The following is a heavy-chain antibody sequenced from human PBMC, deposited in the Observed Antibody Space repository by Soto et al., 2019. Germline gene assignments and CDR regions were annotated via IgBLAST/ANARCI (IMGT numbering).Heavy chain of an antibody. V-gene: IGHV1-8*01. CDR2: MNPNTGNT. D-gene: IGHD3-9*01. J-gene: IGHJ4*02. Sequence: ASVQVSCKASEYTFLNYDINWVRQAPGQGLEWMGWMNPNTGNTGYAQKFQGRVTMTRNTSINTAFMELSSLRSEDTAVYYCARGITYYDILTTSYFGGEYFDFWGQGTLVTVSS. CDR3: ARGITYYDILTTSYFGGEYFDF. CDR1: EYTFLNYD.